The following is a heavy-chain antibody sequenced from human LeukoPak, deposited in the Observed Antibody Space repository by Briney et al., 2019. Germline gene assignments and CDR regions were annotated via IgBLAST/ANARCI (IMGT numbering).Heavy chain of an antibody. CDR1: GFTFSSYW. CDR3: ARARFGTAGADY. Sequence: GGSLRLSCAASGFTFSSYWMTWVRQAPGKGLEGVANIKQDGSETYFVDSVKGRFTISRDNAKNGLYLQMNSLRAEDTAVYYCARARFGTAGADYRGQGILVTVSS. V-gene: IGHV3-7*01. D-gene: IGHD1-1*01. J-gene: IGHJ4*02. CDR2: IKQDGSET.